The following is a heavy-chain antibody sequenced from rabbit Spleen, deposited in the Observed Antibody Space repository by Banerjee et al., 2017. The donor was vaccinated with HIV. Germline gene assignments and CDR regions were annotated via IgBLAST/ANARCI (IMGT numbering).Heavy chain of an antibody. D-gene: IGHD4-1*01. CDR3: ARETSSGWGVVSFYFNL. CDR1: GFSFSSRFY. CDR2: IYAGSSGDT. Sequence: QEQLEESGGDLVKPGASLTLTCTASGFSFSSRFYMCWVRQAPGKGLEWIACIYAGSSGDTYYASWAKGRFTISKTSSTTVTLQMTSLTAADTATYFCARETSSGWGVVSFYFNLWGQGTLVTVS. V-gene: IGHV1S45*01. J-gene: IGHJ4*01.